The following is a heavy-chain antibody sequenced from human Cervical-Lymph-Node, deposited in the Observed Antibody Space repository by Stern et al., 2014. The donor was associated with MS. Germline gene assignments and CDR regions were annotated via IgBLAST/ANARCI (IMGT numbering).Heavy chain of an antibody. D-gene: IGHD6-19*01. V-gene: IGHV3-33*01. CDR3: ARVPTSSGWSAVGGFDY. CDR1: GFTLRSYV. CDR2: VWFDGTEE. J-gene: IGHJ4*02. Sequence: VQLEESGGGVVQPGRSLRLSCAASGFTLRSYVMHWVRQAPRKGLEWVALVWFDGTEEYYADSVKGRFTISRDNSRNTLFLQMSSLRVEDTAVYYCARVPTSSGWSAVGGFDYWGQGTLVTVSS.